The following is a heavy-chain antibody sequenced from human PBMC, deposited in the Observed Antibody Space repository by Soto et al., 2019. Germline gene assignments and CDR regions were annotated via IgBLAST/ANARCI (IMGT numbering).Heavy chain of an antibody. CDR2: IYHTGKT. J-gene: IGHJ6*02. CDR3: ARVGYYPSGTGSYFYYALDV. Sequence: PSETLSLTCTVSGDAIYIGGYYWTWIRQHPGKGLEWIGYIYHTGKTYYNPSLESRVTMSVDTSKNQFSLKLASVTAADTAVYYCARVGYYPSGTGSYFYYALDVWGQGTTVTV. V-gene: IGHV4-31*03. CDR1: GDAIYIGGYY. D-gene: IGHD3-10*01.